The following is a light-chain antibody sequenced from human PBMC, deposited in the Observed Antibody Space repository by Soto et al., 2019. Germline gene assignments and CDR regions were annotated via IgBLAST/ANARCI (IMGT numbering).Light chain of an antibody. Sequence: EIVLTQSPGTLSLSPGERATLSCRASQSVSSSYLAWYQQKPGEAPRLFTYGASSRATGIPDRFSGSGSGTDFTLTISRLEPEDFAVYYCQQYGSSPVTFGGATKVDI. CDR1: QSVSSSY. CDR3: QQYGSSPVT. J-gene: IGKJ4*01. CDR2: GAS. V-gene: IGKV3-20*01.